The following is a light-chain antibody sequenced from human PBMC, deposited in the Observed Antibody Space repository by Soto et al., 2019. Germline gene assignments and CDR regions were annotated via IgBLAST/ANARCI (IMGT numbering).Light chain of an antibody. CDR3: HQYHYSWT. Sequence: EIVMTQSPATLSVSPGETVTLSCRASQSISSHLAWYQQRPGQGPRLLIHDASARATAIPARFSASGSGTEFTLTISSLQSEDLAVYYCHQYHYSWTLGQGNKGEIK. V-gene: IGKV3-15*01. CDR1: QSISSH. J-gene: IGKJ1*01. CDR2: DAS.